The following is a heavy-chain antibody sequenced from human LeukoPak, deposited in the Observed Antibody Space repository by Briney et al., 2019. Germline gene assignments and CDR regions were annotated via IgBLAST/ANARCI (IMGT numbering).Heavy chain of an antibody. Sequence: GASVKVSCKASGYTFTSYDINWVRQATGQGLEWMGWMNPNSGNTGYAQKFQGRVTMTRNTSISTAYMELSSLRSEDTAVYYCARQGYCGGDCRSDWFDPWGQGTLVTVSS. CDR2: MNPNSGNT. D-gene: IGHD2-21*02. CDR3: ARQGYCGGDCRSDWFDP. J-gene: IGHJ5*02. CDR1: GYTFTSYD. V-gene: IGHV1-8*01.